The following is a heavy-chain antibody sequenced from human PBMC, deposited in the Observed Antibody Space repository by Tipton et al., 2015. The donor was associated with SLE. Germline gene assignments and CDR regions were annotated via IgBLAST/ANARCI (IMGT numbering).Heavy chain of an antibody. J-gene: IGHJ5*01. CDR2: IYADGST. V-gene: IGHV4-59*10. CDR3: ARVEYVYESSGYYETGFDS. CDR1: GGSFSGYY. D-gene: IGHD3-22*01. Sequence: TLSLTCAVYGGSFSGYYWSWIRQPAGQALEWIGRIYADGSTNYNPSLQSRVTISVDTSKNHFSLNLRSVTAADTAVYYCARVEYVYESSGYYETGFDSWGQGTLVTVSS.